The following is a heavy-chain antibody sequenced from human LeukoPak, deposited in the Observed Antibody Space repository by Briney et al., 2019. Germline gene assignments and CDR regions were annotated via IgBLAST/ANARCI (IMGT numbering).Heavy chain of an antibody. CDR2: IIPIFGTA. CDR1: GGTFSSYA. J-gene: IGHJ6*03. Sequence: RWASVKVSCKASGGTFSSYAISWVRQAPGQGLEWMGGIIPIFGTANYAQKFQGRVTITADESTSTAYMELSSLRSEDTAVYYCASNSGYNYYYYYMDVWGKGTTVTISS. V-gene: IGHV1-69*13. CDR3: ASNSGYNYYYYYMDV. D-gene: IGHD5-12*01.